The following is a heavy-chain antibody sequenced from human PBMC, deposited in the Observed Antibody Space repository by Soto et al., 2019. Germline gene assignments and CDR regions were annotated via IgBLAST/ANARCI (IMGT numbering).Heavy chain of an antibody. CDR1: GFTFSNYG. CDR2: IWHDGNSK. D-gene: IGHD1-26*01. CDR3: ASDLVGASDSYGLDV. V-gene: IGHV3-33*01. Sequence: AGSLRLSCAASGFTFSNYGMHWVRQAPGKGLEWVAIIWHDGNSKYYADSVRGRFIISRDNSKNRLYLQMNSLRAEDTAVYYCASDLVGASDSYGLDVWGQGTPVTVSS. J-gene: IGHJ6*02.